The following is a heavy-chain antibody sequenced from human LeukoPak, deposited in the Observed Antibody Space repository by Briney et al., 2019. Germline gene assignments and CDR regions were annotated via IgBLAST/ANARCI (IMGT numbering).Heavy chain of an antibody. D-gene: IGHD3-10*01. Sequence: GGSLRLSCVASGFTFSRHGMNWVRQAPGKGLEWVSGISPSGDIKYYVDSVKGRFTVSRDYAKNSLYLQMNSLRVEDTAVYYCAKVAKYYYGPETYYFFEQWGQGTPVTASS. V-gene: IGHV3-23*01. CDR3: AKVAKYYYGPETYYFFEQ. CDR1: GFTFSRHG. CDR2: ISPSGDIK. J-gene: IGHJ4*02.